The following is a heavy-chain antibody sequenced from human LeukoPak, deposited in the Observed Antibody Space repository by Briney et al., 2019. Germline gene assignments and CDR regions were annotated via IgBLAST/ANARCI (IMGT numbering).Heavy chain of an antibody. Sequence: SETLSLTCTVSGGSISSYYWSWNRQPPGKGLEWIGYIYTSGSTNYNPSLKSRVTISVDTSKNQSSLKLSSVTAADTAVYYCARSDSGSYYHYFDYWGQGTLVTVSS. V-gene: IGHV4-4*09. CDR1: GGSISSYY. CDR3: ARSDSGSYYHYFDY. D-gene: IGHD1-26*01. J-gene: IGHJ4*02. CDR2: IYTSGST.